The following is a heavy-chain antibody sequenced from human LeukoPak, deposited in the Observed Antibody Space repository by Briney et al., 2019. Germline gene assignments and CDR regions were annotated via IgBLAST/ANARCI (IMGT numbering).Heavy chain of an antibody. Sequence: SETLSLTCTVSGGSISSYYWSWIRQPPGKGLEWIGYIHYSGSTNYNPSLKSRVTISVDTSKNQFSLKLSSVTAADTAVYYCARVQYDYAFDIWGQGTMVTVSS. V-gene: IGHV4-59*01. CDR2: IHYSGST. J-gene: IGHJ3*02. CDR3: ARVQYDYAFDI. CDR1: GGSISSYY. D-gene: IGHD1-1*01.